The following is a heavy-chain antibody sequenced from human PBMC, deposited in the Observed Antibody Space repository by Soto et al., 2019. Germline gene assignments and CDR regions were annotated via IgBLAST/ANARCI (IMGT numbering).Heavy chain of an antibody. CDR3: ARAHVQEGDVDTAMVGDY. D-gene: IGHD5-18*01. CDR2: ISSNGGST. Sequence: GGSLRLSCAASGFTFSSYAMHWVRQAPGKGLEYVSAISSNGGSTYYANSVKGRFTISRDNSKNTLYLQMGSLRAEDMAVYYCARAHVQEGDVDTAMVGDYWGQGTLVTVSS. J-gene: IGHJ4*02. V-gene: IGHV3-64*01. CDR1: GFTFSSYA.